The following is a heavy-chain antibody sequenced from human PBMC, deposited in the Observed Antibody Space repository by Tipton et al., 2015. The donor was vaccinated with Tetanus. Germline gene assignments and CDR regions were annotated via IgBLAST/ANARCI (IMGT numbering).Heavy chain of an antibody. CDR1: GYTFTSYG. CDR3: ARDNPGIAAAADLYYFDY. Sequence: QVQLVQSGAEVKKPGASVKVSCKASGYTFTSYGISWVRQAPGQGLEWMGWISAYNGNTNYAQKLQGRVTMTTDTSTSTAYMELRSLRSDDTAVYYCARDNPGIAAAADLYYFDYWGQGTLVTVSS. V-gene: IGHV1-18*04. D-gene: IGHD6-13*01. J-gene: IGHJ4*02. CDR2: ISAYNGNT.